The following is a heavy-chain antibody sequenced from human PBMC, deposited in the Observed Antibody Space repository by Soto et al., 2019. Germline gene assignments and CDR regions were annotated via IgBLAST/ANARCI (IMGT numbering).Heavy chain of an antibody. CDR1: GYTFTGYY. Sequence: GASVKVSCKASGYTFTGYYMHWVRQAPGQGLEWMGWINPNSGGTNYAQKFQGWVTMTRDTSISTAYMELSRLRSDDTAVYYCARDPREIRLLWFGELFFDYWGQGTLVTVSS. CDR2: INPNSGGT. J-gene: IGHJ4*02. D-gene: IGHD3-10*01. V-gene: IGHV1-2*04. CDR3: ARDPREIRLLWFGELFFDY.